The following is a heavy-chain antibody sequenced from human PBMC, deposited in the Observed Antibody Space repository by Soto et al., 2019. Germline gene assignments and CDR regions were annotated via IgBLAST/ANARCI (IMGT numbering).Heavy chain of an antibody. Sequence: QVQLVQSGAEVKKPGASVTVSCKVSGYTLTEFSMHWVRQAPGKGLEWMGGFDPEDGETIYAQKFQVRVTMTEDTSTDTAYMELSSLRSEDTAVYYCATARSGYYESSGYDLDYWGQGTLVTVSS. CDR3: ATARSGYYESSGYDLDY. D-gene: IGHD3-22*01. CDR1: GYTLTEFS. V-gene: IGHV1-24*01. J-gene: IGHJ4*02. CDR2: FDPEDGET.